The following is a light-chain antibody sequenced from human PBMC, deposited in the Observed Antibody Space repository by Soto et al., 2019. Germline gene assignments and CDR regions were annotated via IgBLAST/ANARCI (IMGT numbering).Light chain of an antibody. V-gene: IGKV3-20*01. CDR1: QSVSRNY. CDR3: QQYGSSPQT. J-gene: IGKJ2*01. Sequence: EIVLTQSPGTLSLSPGERATLSCRASQSVSRNYLAWYQQKPGQAPRLLIYGASSSATGIPDRFSGSGSGTDFTLTISSQEPEDFAVYYCQQYGSSPQTFGQGTKLEIK. CDR2: GAS.